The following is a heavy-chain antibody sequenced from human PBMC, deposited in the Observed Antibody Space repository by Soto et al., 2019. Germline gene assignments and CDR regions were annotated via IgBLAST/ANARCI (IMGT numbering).Heavy chain of an antibody. CDR3: ARIIWLGYAFDI. D-gene: IGHD3-10*01. V-gene: IGHV4-31*03. CDR1: GCSISRGGYY. Sequence: QVQLQESGPGLVKPSQTLSLTCTVSGCSISRGGYYWSWVRQHPGKGLEWIGYIYYSGSTYYNPSLKSRVTISVDTSKNQFSLKLSSVTAADTAVYYCARIIWLGYAFDIWGQGTMVTVSS. CDR2: IYYSGST. J-gene: IGHJ3*02.